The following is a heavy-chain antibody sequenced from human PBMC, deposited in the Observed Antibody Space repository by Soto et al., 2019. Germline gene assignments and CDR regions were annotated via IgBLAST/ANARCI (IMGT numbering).Heavy chain of an antibody. CDR2: TSAYNGNT. CDR3: AREGRYDILTGHFDY. V-gene: IGHV1-18*01. CDR1: GYTFPSYG. J-gene: IGHJ4*02. Sequence: ASVKVSCKASGYTFPSYGISWVRQAPGQGLEWMGWTSAYNGNTNYAQELQGRVTMTTDTSTSTAYMELRSLRSDDTAVYYCAREGRYDILTGHFDYWGQGTLVTVSS. D-gene: IGHD3-9*01.